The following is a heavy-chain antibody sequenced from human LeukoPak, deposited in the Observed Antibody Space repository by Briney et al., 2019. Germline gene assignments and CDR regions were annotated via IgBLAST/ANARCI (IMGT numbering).Heavy chain of an antibody. Sequence: GGSLRLSCAASGFTFSSYAMSWVRQAPGKGLQWVSGIAGSGGGTYYADSVKGRFTISRDSSSSTLFLQMKSLRAEDTATYYCAKEVAAGRKGIDYWGQGILVTVSS. CDR2: IAGSGGGT. V-gene: IGHV3-23*01. CDR1: GFTFSSYA. D-gene: IGHD6-6*01. J-gene: IGHJ4*02. CDR3: AKEVAAGRKGIDY.